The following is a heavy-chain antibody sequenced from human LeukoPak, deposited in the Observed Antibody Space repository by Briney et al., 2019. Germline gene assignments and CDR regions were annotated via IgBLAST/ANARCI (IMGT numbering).Heavy chain of an antibody. D-gene: IGHD6-19*01. CDR2: INWNSGGI. CDR1: GFTFDDYA. V-gene: IGHV3-9*01. Sequence: GGSLRLSCAASGFTFDDYAMHWVRQAPGKGLEWVSGINWNSGGIGYADSVKGRFTISRDNAKNSLYLQMNSLRAEDTAFYYCVKDISAGSGWAFDCWGQGTLVTVSS. J-gene: IGHJ4*02. CDR3: VKDISAGSGWAFDC.